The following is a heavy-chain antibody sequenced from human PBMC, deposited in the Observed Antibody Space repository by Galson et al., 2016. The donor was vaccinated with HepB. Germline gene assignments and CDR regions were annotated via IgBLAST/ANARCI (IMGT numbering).Heavy chain of an antibody. CDR3: ARDRGFYSSTWD. CDR2: ISGDGAP. Sequence: SLRLSCAASGSTFSSCAMSWVRQAPGKGLEWVSSISGDGAPYYVDSMKGRFTISRDNSKDTLYLQMISLRAEDTAVYYCARDRGFYSSTWDWGQGTLVTVSS. J-gene: IGHJ4*02. V-gene: IGHV3-23*01. CDR1: GSTFSSCA. D-gene: IGHD2-2*01.